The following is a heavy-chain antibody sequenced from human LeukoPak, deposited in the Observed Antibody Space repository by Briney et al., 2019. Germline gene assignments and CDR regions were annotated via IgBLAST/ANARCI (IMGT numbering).Heavy chain of an antibody. V-gene: IGHV1-2*06. Sequence: ASVKVSCKASGYTFTGYYMHWVRQAPGQGLEWMGRTNPNSGGTNYAQKFQGRDTMTRDTSISTAYMELSRLRSDDTAVYYCARGPLGYCSSTSCYPLYWGQGTLVTVSS. J-gene: IGHJ4*02. D-gene: IGHD2-2*01. CDR3: ARGPLGYCSSTSCYPLY. CDR2: TNPNSGGT. CDR1: GYTFTGYY.